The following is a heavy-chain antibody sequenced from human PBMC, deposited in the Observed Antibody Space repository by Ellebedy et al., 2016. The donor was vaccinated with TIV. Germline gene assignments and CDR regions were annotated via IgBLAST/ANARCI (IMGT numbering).Heavy chain of an antibody. CDR2: IYYSGST. J-gene: IGHJ6*02. CDR1: GASISSHY. V-gene: IGHV4-39*01. Sequence: SETLSLTCSVSGASISSHYWGWIRQPPGKGLEWIGTIYYSGSTYYNPSLKSRVTISVDTSKNQFSLKLSSVTAADTAAYYCASLSRLRRYGMDVWGQGTTVTVSS. CDR3: ASLSRLRRYGMDV. D-gene: IGHD4-17*01.